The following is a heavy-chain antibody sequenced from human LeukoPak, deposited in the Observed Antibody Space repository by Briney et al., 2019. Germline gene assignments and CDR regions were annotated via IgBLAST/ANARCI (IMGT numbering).Heavy chain of an antibody. D-gene: IGHD3-3*01. Sequence: PGGSLRLSCAASGFTFSSYWMSWVRQAPGKGLEWVANIKQDGSEKYYVDSVKGRFTISRDNAKNSLYLQMNCLRAEDTAVYYCARGDALRFLEYPVWGQGTLVTVSS. CDR2: IKQDGSEK. CDR1: GFTFSSYW. CDR3: ARGDALRFLEYPV. J-gene: IGHJ4*02. V-gene: IGHV3-7*01.